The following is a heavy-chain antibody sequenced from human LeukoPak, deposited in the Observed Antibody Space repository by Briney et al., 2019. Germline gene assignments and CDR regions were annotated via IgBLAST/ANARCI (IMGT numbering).Heavy chain of an antibody. CDR1: GGSFSGYY. D-gene: IGHD3-22*01. CDR3: ARFRPLYYYDSSGYANAFDI. J-gene: IGHJ3*02. V-gene: IGHV4-34*01. CDR2: INHSGST. Sequence: SETLSLTCAVSGGSFSGYYWSWIRQPPGKGLEWIGEINHSGSTNYNPSLKSRVTISVDTSKNQFSLKLSSVTAADTAVYYCARFRPLYYYDSSGYANAFDIWGQGTMVTVSS.